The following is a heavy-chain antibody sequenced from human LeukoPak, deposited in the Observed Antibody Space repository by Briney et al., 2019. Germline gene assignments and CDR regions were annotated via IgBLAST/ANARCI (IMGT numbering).Heavy chain of an antibody. CDR3: ARRLTQYDCFDP. D-gene: IGHD2-2*01. Sequence: SQTLSLTCAISGDSVSSNSVTWNWVRKSPSRGLEWLGRTYYRSTWYNDYAVSVRGRITANPDTSKNQFSLHLNSVTPEDTAVYYYARRLTQYDCFDPWGQGILVTVSS. J-gene: IGHJ5*02. V-gene: IGHV6-1*01. CDR1: GDSVSSNSVT. CDR2: TYYRSTWYN.